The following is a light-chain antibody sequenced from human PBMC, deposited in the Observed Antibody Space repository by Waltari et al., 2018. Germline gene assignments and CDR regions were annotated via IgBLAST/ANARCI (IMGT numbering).Light chain of an antibody. CDR3: QQRSNWPRT. J-gene: IGKJ1*01. Sequence: EIVLTQSPDTLSLSPGERATLSCRASQSVTNCLAWYQQTAGQAPRLLIYSASNRATCVPARFNGSGSGTDFTLTISSLEPEDFAVYYCQQRSNWPRTFGQGTKVEVK. V-gene: IGKV3-11*01. CDR2: SAS. CDR1: QSVTNC.